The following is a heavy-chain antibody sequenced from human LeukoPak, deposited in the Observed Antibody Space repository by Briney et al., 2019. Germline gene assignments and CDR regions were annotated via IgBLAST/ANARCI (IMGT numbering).Heavy chain of an antibody. J-gene: IGHJ3*02. Sequence: SVKVSCKASGGTFSSYAISWVRQAPEQGLEWMGRIIPILGIANYAQKFQGRVTITADKSTSTAYMELSSLRSEDTAVYYCAREDCSSTSCYIGGDAFDIWGQGTMVTVSS. D-gene: IGHD2-2*02. CDR3: AREDCSSTSCYIGGDAFDI. V-gene: IGHV1-69*04. CDR1: GGTFSSYA. CDR2: IIPILGIA.